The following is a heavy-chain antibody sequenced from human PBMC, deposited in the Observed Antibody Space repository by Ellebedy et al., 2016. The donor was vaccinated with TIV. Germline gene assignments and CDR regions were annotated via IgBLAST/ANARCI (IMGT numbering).Heavy chain of an antibody. CDR1: GGTFNNYA. Sequence: AASVKVSCKASGGTFNNYAVNWVRQAPGQGLEWMGGIIPIFRTPNYAQKFQGRVTIPADESTSTAYMELSSLRSGDTAVYYCARDFYGFGSFGSWGQGTLVTVSS. V-gene: IGHV1-69*13. CDR2: IIPIFRTP. J-gene: IGHJ4*02. CDR3: ARDFYGFGSFGS. D-gene: IGHD3-10*01.